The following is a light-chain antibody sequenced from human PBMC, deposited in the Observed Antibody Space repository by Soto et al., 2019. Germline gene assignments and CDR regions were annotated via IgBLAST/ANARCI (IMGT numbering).Light chain of an antibody. Sequence: EIVVTQSPATLSVSPGERATLSCRASQSVSSNLGWYQQKPGQAPRLLIYGASTRATGIPARFSGSGSGTEFTLTISSLQSEDFAVYYCQQYNNWPPMYTFGQGTKLEIK. CDR3: QQYNNWPPMYT. CDR2: GAS. J-gene: IGKJ2*01. V-gene: IGKV3-15*01. CDR1: QSVSSN.